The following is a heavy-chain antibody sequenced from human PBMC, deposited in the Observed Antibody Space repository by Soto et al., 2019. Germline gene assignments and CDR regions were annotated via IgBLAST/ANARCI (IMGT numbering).Heavy chain of an antibody. CDR2: IYHSGST. CDR1: GGSISSGGYS. D-gene: IGHD3-3*01. Sequence: PSETLSLTCAVSGGSISSGGYSWSWIRQPPGKGLEWIGYIYHSGSTYYNPSLKSRVTISVDRSKNQFSLKLSSVTAADTAVYYCARGAHDFWSGYYDYWGQGTLVTVSS. J-gene: IGHJ4*02. V-gene: IGHV4-30-2*01. CDR3: ARGAHDFWSGYYDY.